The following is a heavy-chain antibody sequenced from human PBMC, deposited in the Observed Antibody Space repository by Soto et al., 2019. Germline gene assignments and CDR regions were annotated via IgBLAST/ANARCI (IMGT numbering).Heavy chain of an antibody. CDR2: MSFDASNE. D-gene: IGHD3-16*01. Sequence: QVQLVESGGGVVQPGTSLTLSCGASGFTFRNYAMHWVRQAPGKGLEWVAFMSFDASNEYYGDSVKGGFTISRVNFRNMLYLLMTSLTAEKTAVYYCARGPYIQAYLYRDGVDVSCPGGRVAV. CDR3: ARGPYIQAYLYRDGVDV. J-gene: IGHJ6*02. V-gene: IGHV3-30-3*01. CDR1: GFTFRNYA.